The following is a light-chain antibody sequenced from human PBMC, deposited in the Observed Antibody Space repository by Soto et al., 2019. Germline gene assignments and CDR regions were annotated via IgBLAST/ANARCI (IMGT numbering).Light chain of an antibody. V-gene: IGLV1-44*01. Sequence: QSVLTQPPSASGTPGQRVTISCSGSSSNIGSNTVNWYQQLPGMAPKLLIYSNNQRPSGVPDRFSGSKSGTSASLAISGLQSEDEADYYCAAWDDSLNGLFGTGTKVTVL. CDR2: SNN. CDR1: SSNIGSNT. J-gene: IGLJ1*01. CDR3: AAWDDSLNGL.